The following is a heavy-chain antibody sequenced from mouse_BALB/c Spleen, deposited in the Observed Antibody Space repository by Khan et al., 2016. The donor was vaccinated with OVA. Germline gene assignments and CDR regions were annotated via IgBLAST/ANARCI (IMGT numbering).Heavy chain of an antibody. CDR3: ARGGLRGFAMDY. V-gene: IGHV1S56*01. Sequence: VELVESGPELVKPGALVKISCKASGYTFTAYDINWVKQRPGQGLEWIGWIYPGDGSTKYNENFKDKATLTADKSSNTAYMQLSSLTSEQSAVYFCARGGLRGFAMDYWVQGTSVSVSS. CDR2: IYPGDGST. J-gene: IGHJ4*01. D-gene: IGHD2-4*01. CDR1: GYTFTAYD.